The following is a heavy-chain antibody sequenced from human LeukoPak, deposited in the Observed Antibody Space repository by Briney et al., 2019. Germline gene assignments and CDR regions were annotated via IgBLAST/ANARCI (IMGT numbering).Heavy chain of an antibody. V-gene: IGHV4-34*01. D-gene: IGHD3-10*01. J-gene: IGHJ5*02. Sequence: SETLSLTCAVYGGSFSGYYWSWIRQPPGKGLEWIGEINHSGSTNYNPSLKSRVTISVGMSNNQSSLKLSSVTAADTAMYFCARGGYYGSGSYDLWGQGTLDTVSS. CDR3: ARGGYYGSGSYDL. CDR2: INHSGST. CDR1: GGSFSGYY.